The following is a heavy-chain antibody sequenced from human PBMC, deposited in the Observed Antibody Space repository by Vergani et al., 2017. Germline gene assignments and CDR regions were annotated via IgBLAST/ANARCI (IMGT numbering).Heavy chain of an antibody. CDR1: GFTFSSYS. CDR2: ISSSSSYI. CDR3: ARDFLSVLVVGATPPRDYYYGMDV. V-gene: IGHV3-21*04. Sequence: EVQLVESGGGLVQPGGSLRLSCAASGFTFSSYSMNWVRQAPGKGLEWVSSISSSSSYIYYADSVKGRFTISRDNAKNSLYLQMNSLRAEDTAVYYCARDFLSVLVVGATPPRDYYYGMDVWGQGTTVTVSS. D-gene: IGHD1-26*01. J-gene: IGHJ6*02.